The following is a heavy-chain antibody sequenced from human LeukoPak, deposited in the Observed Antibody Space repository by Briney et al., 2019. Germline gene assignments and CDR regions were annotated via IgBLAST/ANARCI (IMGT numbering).Heavy chain of an antibody. D-gene: IGHD3-22*01. Sequence: PGGSLRLSCAASEFTFSSYSMNWVRQAPGKGLEWVSYITNSGNSKSYAGSVKGRFTISRDNTKTSLYLQMNGLRAEDTAVYYCAITRSSGYLTFDYWGQGTLVTVSS. CDR2: ITNSGNSK. CDR3: AITRSSGYLTFDY. J-gene: IGHJ4*02. CDR1: EFTFSSYS. V-gene: IGHV3-48*01.